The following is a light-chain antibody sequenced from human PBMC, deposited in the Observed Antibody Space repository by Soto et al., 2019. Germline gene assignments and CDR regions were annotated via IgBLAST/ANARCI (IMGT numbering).Light chain of an antibody. Sequence: DIQMTQSPSSLSASVGDRVTITCRASQYINRYLNWYQQKPGKGPKLLIYGASSLESGVPSTFSGSGSGTDFTLTISSLQPEDFATYYCQQSYSIPYTFGQGTKLEIK. CDR1: QYINRY. CDR2: GAS. J-gene: IGKJ2*01. V-gene: IGKV1-39*01. CDR3: QQSYSIPYT.